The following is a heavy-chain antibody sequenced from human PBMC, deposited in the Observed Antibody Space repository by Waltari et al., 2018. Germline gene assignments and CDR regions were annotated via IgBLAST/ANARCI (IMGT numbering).Heavy chain of an antibody. J-gene: IGHJ3*02. V-gene: IGHV1-69*05. CDR3: ARDLSRSGYPTNDAFDI. D-gene: IGHD3-22*01. CDR1: GGTFSSYA. Sequence: QVQLVQSGAEVKKPGSSVKVSCKASGGTFSSYAISWVRQAPGQGLEWMGGIIPIFGTANYAQKFQGRVTITTDESTSTAYMELSSLRSEDTAVYYCARDLSRSGYPTNDAFDIWGQGTMVTVSS. CDR2: IIPIFGTA.